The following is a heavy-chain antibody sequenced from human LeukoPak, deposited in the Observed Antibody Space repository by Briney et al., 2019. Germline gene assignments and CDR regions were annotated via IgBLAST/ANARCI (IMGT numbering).Heavy chain of an antibody. J-gene: IGHJ4*02. CDR1: GFTFSSYA. V-gene: IGHV3-23*01. Sequence: GGSLRRSCAASGFTFSSYAMSWVRQAPGKGLEWVSAISGSGGSTYYADSVKGRFTISRDNSKDTLYLQMNSLRAEDTAVYYCAEVLGYSYGFGYWGQGTLVTVSS. D-gene: IGHD5-18*01. CDR3: AEVLGYSYGFGY. CDR2: ISGSGGST.